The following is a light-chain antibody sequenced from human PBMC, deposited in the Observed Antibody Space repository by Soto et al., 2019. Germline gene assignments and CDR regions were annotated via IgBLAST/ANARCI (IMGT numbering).Light chain of an antibody. Sequence: ELVLTQSPSTLSLSPGERAIFSCSASRSGTGGYVAWYQHKRGQAPRLLIYGASSRATGIPERFSGSGSGTEFTLTISRLEPDDFAVYYCQQYGSSQWTFGQGTKVDIK. J-gene: IGKJ1*01. CDR3: QQYGSSQWT. V-gene: IGKV3-20*01. CDR1: RSGTGGY. CDR2: GAS.